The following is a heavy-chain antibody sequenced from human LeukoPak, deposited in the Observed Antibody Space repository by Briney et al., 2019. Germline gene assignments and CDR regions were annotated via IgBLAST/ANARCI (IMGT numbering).Heavy chain of an antibody. Sequence: PGGYLSLSCAASGFTFSSIAMGWVRQAPGKGWEWGLAISSSGGSTYYADSVKGRLTISRDNTKTKLYLQMNSRRAENTALYYCAKPPVAAAGTLDYWGQGTLVTVSS. J-gene: IGHJ4*02. CDR2: ISSSGGST. CDR3: AKPPVAAAGTLDY. D-gene: IGHD6-13*01. CDR1: GFTFSSIA. V-gene: IGHV3-23*01.